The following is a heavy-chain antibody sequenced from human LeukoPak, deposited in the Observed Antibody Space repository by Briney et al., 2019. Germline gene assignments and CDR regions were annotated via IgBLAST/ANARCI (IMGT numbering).Heavy chain of an antibody. CDR2: IYYSGST. D-gene: IGHD2-15*01. Sequence: PSETLSLTCTVSGGSISSYYWSWIRQPPGKGLEWIGYIYYSGSTNYNPSLKSRVTISVDTSKNQFSLKLSSVTAADTAVYYCARLGDCSGGSCYKRAKLDYWGQGTLVTVSS. J-gene: IGHJ4*02. CDR3: ARLGDCSGGSCYKRAKLDY. V-gene: IGHV4-59*12. CDR1: GGSISSYY.